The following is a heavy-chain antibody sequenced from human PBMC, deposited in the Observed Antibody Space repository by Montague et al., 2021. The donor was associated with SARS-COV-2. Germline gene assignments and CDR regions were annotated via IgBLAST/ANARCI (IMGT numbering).Heavy chain of an antibody. CDR1: GFSLSTSGMC. V-gene: IGHV2-70*01. CDR2: IDWDDDK. D-gene: IGHD3-9*01. J-gene: IGHJ4*02. CDR3: ARIRDYDILTGSYSGFDC. Sequence: PPLVKPTQTLTLTCTFSGFSLSTSGMCVSWIRQPPGKALEWLALIDWDDDKYYSTSLKTRLTISKDTSKNQVVLTMTNMDPVDTATYYCARIRDYDILTGSYSGFDCWGQGTLVTVSS.